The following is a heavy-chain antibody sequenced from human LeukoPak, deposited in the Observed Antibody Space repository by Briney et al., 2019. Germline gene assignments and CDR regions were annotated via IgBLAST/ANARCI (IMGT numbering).Heavy chain of an antibody. D-gene: IGHD3-3*01. V-gene: IGHV4-34*01. CDR1: GGSFSGYY. Sequence: SETLSLTCAVYGGSFSGYYWSWIRQPPGKGLGWVGEINHSGSTNYNPSLKSRVTISVDTSKNQFSLKLSSVTAADTAVYYCARRPDFWSGYYREFDYWGQGTLVTVSS. J-gene: IGHJ4*02. CDR3: ARRPDFWSGYYREFDY. CDR2: INHSGST.